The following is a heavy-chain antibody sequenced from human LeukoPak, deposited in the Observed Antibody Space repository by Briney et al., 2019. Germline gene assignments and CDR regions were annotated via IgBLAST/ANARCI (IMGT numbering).Heavy chain of an antibody. J-gene: IGHJ3*02. CDR1: GGSISSSSYY. V-gene: IGHV4-39*01. Sequence: SETLSLTCTVSGGSISSSSYYWGWIRQPPGKGLEWTGSIYYSGSTYYNPSLKSRVTISVDTSKNQFSLKLSSVTAADTAVYYCARHDAMVRGVIRGAFDIWGQGTMVTVSS. D-gene: IGHD3-10*01. CDR3: ARHDAMVRGVIRGAFDI. CDR2: IYYSGST.